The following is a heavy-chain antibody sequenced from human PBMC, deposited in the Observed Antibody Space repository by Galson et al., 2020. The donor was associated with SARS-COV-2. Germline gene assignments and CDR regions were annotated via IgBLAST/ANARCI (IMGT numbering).Heavy chain of an antibody. D-gene: IGHD3-9*01. CDR2: IFYTGNT. Sequence: ASETLSLTCTVSGNSISRSYYFWSWVRRRPGKGLEWIGDIFYTGNTHYNPSLKRRIRMSLDTSKNQFSLTLNSVTAADTATYYCARDRVERYFDTATSNDNYLFIMEVGGQGTAGTVAS. CDR1: GNSISRSYYF. CDR3: ARDRVERYFDTATSNDNYLFIMEV. V-gene: IGHV4-31*03. J-gene: IGHJ6*02.